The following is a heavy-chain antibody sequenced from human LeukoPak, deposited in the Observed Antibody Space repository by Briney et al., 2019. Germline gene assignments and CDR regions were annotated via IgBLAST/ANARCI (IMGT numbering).Heavy chain of an antibody. D-gene: IGHD3-22*01. J-gene: IGHJ4*02. Sequence: ASVKVSCKASVGTFSSYAISWVRKAPGQGLEWMGGIVPIFGTANSAKKYQGSATITTDESTSTAYKEQSSLRSEYTAVYYCARDEVDYYDSSGYYYGGGFDYWGQGTLVTVSS. CDR3: ARDEVDYYDSSGYYYGGGFDY. CDR1: VGTFSSYA. V-gene: IGHV1-69*05. CDR2: IVPIFGTA.